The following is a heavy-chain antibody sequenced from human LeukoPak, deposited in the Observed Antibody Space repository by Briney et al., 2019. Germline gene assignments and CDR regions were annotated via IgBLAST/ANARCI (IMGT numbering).Heavy chain of an antibody. CDR3: ARVRGSRYDILTGYYDFDP. CDR2: INPNSGGT. V-gene: IGHV1-2*02. Sequence: ASVKVSCKASGYTFTGYYMHWVRQAPGQGLELMGWINPNSGGTNYAQKFQGRVTMTRDTSISTAYMELSRLRSDDTAVYYCARVRGSRYDILTGYYDFDPWGQGTLVTVSS. CDR1: GYTFTGYY. D-gene: IGHD3-9*01. J-gene: IGHJ5*02.